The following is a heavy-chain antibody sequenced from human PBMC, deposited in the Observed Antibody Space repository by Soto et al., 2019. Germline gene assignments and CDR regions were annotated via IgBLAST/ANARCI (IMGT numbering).Heavy chain of an antibody. J-gene: IGHJ5*02. V-gene: IGHV1-69*12. D-gene: IGHD6-13*01. CDR2: IIPIFGTA. CDR3: ARDGPGIAAAGVDWFDP. CDR1: GGTFSSYA. Sequence: QVQLVQSGAEVKKPGSSVKVSCKASGGTFSSYAISWVRQAPGQGLEWMGGIIPIFGTANYAQKFQGRVTIAADESTGTAYMELSSLRSEDTAVYYCARDGPGIAAAGVDWFDPWGQGTLVTVSS.